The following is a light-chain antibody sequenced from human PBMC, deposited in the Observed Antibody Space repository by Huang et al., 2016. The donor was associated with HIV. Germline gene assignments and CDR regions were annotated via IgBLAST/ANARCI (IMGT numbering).Light chain of an antibody. J-gene: IGKJ4*01. CDR1: QGISNS. V-gene: IGKV1-NL1*01. Sequence: DIQMTQSPSSLSASVGDRVTITCRASQGISNSLAWYQQKPGKAPKLLLHAASRLESGVPFMFSGGGSVTDYTLSIICRQPEDFATYYCQQYYSTLLTFGGGTKVEIK. CDR3: QQYYSTLLT. CDR2: AAS.